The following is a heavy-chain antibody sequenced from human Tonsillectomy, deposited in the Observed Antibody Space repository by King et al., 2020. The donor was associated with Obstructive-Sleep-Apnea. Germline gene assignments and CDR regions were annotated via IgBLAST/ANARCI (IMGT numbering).Heavy chain of an antibody. CDR2: MYHTGST. J-gene: IGHJ4*02. V-gene: IGHV4-4*02. D-gene: IGHD2-2*01. CDR3: ARVVRGCSRSSCYLY. CDR1: GASISSNNW. Sequence: QLQESGPGLVKPSGTLSLSCAVSGASISSNNWWSWVRQSPRKGLEWIGEMYHTGSTNYNPFLESRVSISLDKSNNQFSRTLTSVTAADTAVYYGARVVRGCSRSSCYLYWGQGTLVTVSS.